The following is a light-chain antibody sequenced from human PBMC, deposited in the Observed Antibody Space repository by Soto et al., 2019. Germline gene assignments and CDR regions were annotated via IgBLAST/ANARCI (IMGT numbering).Light chain of an antibody. J-gene: IGKJ4*01. CDR1: QSVSSN. V-gene: IGKV3-15*01. CDR3: HQYNHWPLLT. CDR2: GAS. Sequence: EIVMTQSPATLSVSPGERATLSCRASQSVSSNLAWYQQKPGQAPRLLIYGASTRATGIPARFSGSGSGTEFTLTISSLQSEDFAVYYCHQYNHWPLLTFGGGTKVEIK.